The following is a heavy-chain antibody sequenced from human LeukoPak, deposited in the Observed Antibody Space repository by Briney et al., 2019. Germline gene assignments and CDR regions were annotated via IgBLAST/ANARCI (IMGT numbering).Heavy chain of an antibody. CDR3: ARASGVLWFRGHFDY. V-gene: IGHV1-69*13. Sequence: ASVKLSCNASGGTFSSYAISWVRQAPGQGPELKGGIIPIFGTANYAQKFQGRVTITADESTSTAYMELSSLRSEDTAGYYCARASGVLWFRGHFDYWGQGTLVTVSS. CDR2: IIPIFGTA. J-gene: IGHJ4*02. CDR1: GGTFSSYA. D-gene: IGHD3-10*01.